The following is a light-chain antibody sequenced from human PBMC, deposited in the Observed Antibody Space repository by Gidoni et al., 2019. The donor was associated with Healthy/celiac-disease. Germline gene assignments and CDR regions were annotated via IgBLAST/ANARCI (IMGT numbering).Light chain of an antibody. CDR3: QQSYSTLFT. V-gene: IGKV1-39*01. CDR2: AAS. CDR1: QSISSY. Sequence: DIQMTQSPSSLSASVGERVTITCRASQSISSYLNWYQQKPGKAPKLLIYAASSLQSGVPSRFSGSGSGTDFTLTISSLQPEDFATYYCQQSYSTLFTFXPXTKVDIK. J-gene: IGKJ3*01.